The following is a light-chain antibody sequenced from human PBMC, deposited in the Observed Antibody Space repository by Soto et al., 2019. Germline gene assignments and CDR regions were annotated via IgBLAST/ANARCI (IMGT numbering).Light chain of an antibody. CDR1: SIDVGAYNY. Sequence: QSALTQPASVSGSPGQSITISCAGTSIDVGAYNYVSWYQQHPGKAPKLVIYEVGDRPSGVSNRFSGSKSGNTASLTISGLQAEDEADYYCSSYTSSTTQVFGGGTKLTVL. CDR3: SSYTSSTTQV. J-gene: IGLJ3*02. CDR2: EVG. V-gene: IGLV2-14*01.